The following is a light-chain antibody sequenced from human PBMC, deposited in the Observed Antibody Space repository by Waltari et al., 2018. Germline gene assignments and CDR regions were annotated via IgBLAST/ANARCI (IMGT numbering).Light chain of an antibody. CDR2: AAS. J-gene: IGKJ3*01. CDR3: QQSNSSPFT. Sequence: DIQMTQSPSSLSASVGDRVTITCRASQSISSYLNWYQQKPGKAPKLLIYAASSLQSGVPSRFRCSGSGTDFTLTISSLQLEDFATYYCQQSNSSPFTFGPGTKVDIK. V-gene: IGKV1-39*01. CDR1: QSISSY.